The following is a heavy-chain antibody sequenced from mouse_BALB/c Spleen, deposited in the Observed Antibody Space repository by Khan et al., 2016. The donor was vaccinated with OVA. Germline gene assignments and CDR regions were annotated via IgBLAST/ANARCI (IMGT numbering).Heavy chain of an antibody. CDR2: ITSGGSYT. CDR1: GFTFSSYS. J-gene: IGHJ2*01. CDR3: TRDRNYYGSSVYFDY. D-gene: IGHD1-1*01. Sequence: EVELVESGGDLVKPGGSLRLSCAASGFTFSSYSMSWVRQTPEKRLEWVATITSGGSYTYYPDSVQGRFTISRDNAKNTLFLQMSSLRSEDTAIYYCTRDRNYYGSSVYFDYWGQGTTLTVSS. V-gene: IGHV5-6-4*01.